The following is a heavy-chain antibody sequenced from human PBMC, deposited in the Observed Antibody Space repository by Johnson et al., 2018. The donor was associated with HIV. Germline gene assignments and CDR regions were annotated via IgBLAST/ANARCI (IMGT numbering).Heavy chain of an antibody. J-gene: IGHJ3*02. CDR3: ARGLVIVGALPDAFDI. D-gene: IGHD1-26*01. CDR1: GFTFSSYW. Sequence: VQLVESGGGLVQPGGSLRLSCAASGFTFSSYWMHWVRQAPGKGLEWVSGINWNGGSTGYAASVKGRFTISRDNAKNSLYLQMNSLRAEDTAVYYCARGLVIVGALPDAFDIWGQGTMVTVSS. V-gene: IGHV3-74*01. CDR2: INWNGGST.